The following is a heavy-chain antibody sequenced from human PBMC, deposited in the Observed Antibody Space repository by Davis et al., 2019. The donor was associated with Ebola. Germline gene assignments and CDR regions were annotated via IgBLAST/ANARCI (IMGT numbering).Heavy chain of an antibody. CDR3: ARVKAGGKYNWFDP. CDR1: GYTFTSYD. Sequence: AASVKVSCKASGYTFTSYDINWVRQAIGQGLEWMGWMNPNSGNTGYPQKFQGRVTMTRNTSISTAYMELSSLRSEDTAVYYCARVKAGGKYNWFDPWGQGTLVTVSS. V-gene: IGHV1-8*01. CDR2: MNPNSGNT. D-gene: IGHD3-10*01. J-gene: IGHJ5*02.